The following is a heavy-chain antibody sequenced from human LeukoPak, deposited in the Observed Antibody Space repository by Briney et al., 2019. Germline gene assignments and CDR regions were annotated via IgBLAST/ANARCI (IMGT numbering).Heavy chain of an antibody. CDR2: IYPGDSDT. J-gene: IGHJ5*02. V-gene: IGHV5-51*01. CDR3: AKHGTYYDILTGYYGGYNWFDP. CDR1: GYSFTSYW. D-gene: IGHD3-9*01. Sequence: GESLKISCKGSGYSFTSYWIGWVRQMPGKGLEWMGIIYPGDSDTRYSPSFQGQVTISADKSIRTAYLQWSSLKASDTDMYYCAKHGTYYDILTGYYGGYNWFDPWGQGALVTVSS.